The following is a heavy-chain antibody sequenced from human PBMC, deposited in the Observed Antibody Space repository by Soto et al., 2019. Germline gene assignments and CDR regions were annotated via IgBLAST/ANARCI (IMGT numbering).Heavy chain of an antibody. J-gene: IGHJ4*02. V-gene: IGHV3-23*01. CDR2: ISGSGGST. CDR1: GFTFSSYA. Sequence: EVQLLESGGGLVQPGGSLRLSCAASGFTFSSYAMRWVRQAPGKGLVWVSDISGSGGSTYYTDSVKGRFTISRDNSKNKLYLQMNSLRAEDTAVYYCAKDSQTFDYWGQGTLVTVSS. CDR3: AKDSQTFDY.